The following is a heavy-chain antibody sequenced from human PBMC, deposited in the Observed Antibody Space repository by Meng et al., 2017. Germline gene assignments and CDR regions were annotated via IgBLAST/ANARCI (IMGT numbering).Heavy chain of an antibody. CDR3: ARDEDISAAGKLFGDY. D-gene: IGHD6-25*01. V-gene: IGHV1-2*06. Sequence: LGQVGDGVKKPGASVKVSCTPSGNNFPDYYIHWVRRAPGQGLEWMGRINPKSGDTHYAQKFQARVTMTGDTSISTAYMELSGLRSDDTAMYYCARDEDISAAGKLFGDYWGQGTLVTVSS. CDR2: INPKSGDT. J-gene: IGHJ4*02. CDR1: GNNFPDYY.